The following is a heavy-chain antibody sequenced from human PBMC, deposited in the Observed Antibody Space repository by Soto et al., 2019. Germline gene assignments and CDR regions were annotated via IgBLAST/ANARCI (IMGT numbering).Heavy chain of an antibody. D-gene: IGHD4-4*01. Sequence: SETLSLTCTVSGGSISSGGYYWSWIRQPPGKGLEWIGYIYYSGSTNYNPSLKSRVTISVDTSKNQFSLKLSSVTAADTAVYYCARAIGYSNVDYWGQGTLVTVSS. CDR3: ARAIGYSNVDY. CDR2: IYYSGST. J-gene: IGHJ4*02. CDR1: GGSISSGGYY. V-gene: IGHV4-61*08.